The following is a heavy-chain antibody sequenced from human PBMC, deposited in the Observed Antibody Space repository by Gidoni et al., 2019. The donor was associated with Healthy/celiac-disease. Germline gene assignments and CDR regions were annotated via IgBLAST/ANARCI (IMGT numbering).Heavy chain of an antibody. D-gene: IGHD3-3*01. CDR3: ARASGITIFGVVMNYYYYGMDV. J-gene: IGHJ6*02. V-gene: IGHV1-8*01. Sequence: GWMNPNSGNTGYAQKCQGRVTMTRNTSISTAYMELSSLRSEDTAVYYCARASGITIFGVVMNYYYYGMDVWGQGTTVTVSS. CDR2: MNPNSGNT.